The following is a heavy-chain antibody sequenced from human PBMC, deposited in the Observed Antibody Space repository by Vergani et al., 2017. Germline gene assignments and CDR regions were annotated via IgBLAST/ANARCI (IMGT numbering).Heavy chain of an antibody. V-gene: IGHV3-9*01. CDR1: GFTFDDYA. J-gene: IGHJ4*02. D-gene: IGHD1-26*01. CDR3: AKDKRGSYYGEGDFDY. Sequence: EVQLVESGGGLVQPGRSLRLSCAASGFTFDDYAMHWVRQAPGKGLEWVSGISWNSGSIGYADSVKGRFTISRDNAKNSLYLQMNSLRAEDTALYYCAKDKRGSYYGEGDFDYWGQGTLVTVSS. CDR2: ISWNSGSI.